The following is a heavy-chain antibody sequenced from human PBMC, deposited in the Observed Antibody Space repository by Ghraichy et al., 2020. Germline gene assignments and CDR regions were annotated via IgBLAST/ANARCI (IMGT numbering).Heavy chain of an antibody. Sequence: SQTLSLTCTVSSGSISSSDYYWSWIRQHPGKGLEWIGYIYYSGDTYYNPSLKSRATISVDTSKNQFTLKLTSVTAADTAVYYCARSAPNNWFDPWGQGTLVSVSS. CDR1: SGSISSSDYY. V-gene: IGHV4-31*02. CDR3: ARSAPNNWFDP. CDR2: IYYSGDT. J-gene: IGHJ5*02.